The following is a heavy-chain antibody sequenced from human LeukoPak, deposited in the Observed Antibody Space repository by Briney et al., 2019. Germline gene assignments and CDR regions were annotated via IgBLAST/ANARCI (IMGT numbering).Heavy chain of an antibody. D-gene: IGHD2/OR15-2a*01. CDR1: GFTFSSYW. CDR2: IKQDGSEK. CDR3: TRDSRGTFDY. J-gene: IGHJ4*02. V-gene: IGHV3-7*01. Sequence: GGSLRLSCAASGFTFSSYWMGWVRQAPGKGLECVANIKQDGSEKYYVDSVKGRFTISRDNGKNSLYLQMNSLRAEDTAVYYCTRDSRGTFDYWGQGTLVTVSS.